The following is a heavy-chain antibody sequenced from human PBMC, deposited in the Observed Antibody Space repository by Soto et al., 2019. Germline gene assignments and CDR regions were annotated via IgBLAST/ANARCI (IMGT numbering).Heavy chain of an antibody. CDR3: ARGSGSITIFGVDAYYYGMDV. Sequence: EVQLVETGGGLIQPGGSLRLSCAASGFTVSSNYMSWVRQAPGKGLEWVSVIYSGGSTYYADSVKGRFTISRDNSKNTLYLQMNSLRAEDTAVYYCARGSGSITIFGVDAYYYGMDVWGQETTVTVSS. J-gene: IGHJ6*02. CDR1: GFTVSSNY. D-gene: IGHD3-3*01. V-gene: IGHV3-53*02. CDR2: IYSGGST.